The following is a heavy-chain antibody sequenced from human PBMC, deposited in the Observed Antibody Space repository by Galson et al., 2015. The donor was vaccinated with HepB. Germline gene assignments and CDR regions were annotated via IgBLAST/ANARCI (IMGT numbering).Heavy chain of an antibody. J-gene: IGHJ4*02. CDR1: GFTFSSYG. CDR2: IWYNGINK. Sequence: SLRLSCAASGFTFSSYGMHWVRQAPGKGLEWVAVIWYNGINKYYADSVKGRFTISRDNSRDTLYLQMSSLRAEDTAVYYCARDQAYSSSYFDYWGQGILVTVSS. CDR3: ARDQAYSSSYFDY. D-gene: IGHD6-6*01. V-gene: IGHV3-33*01.